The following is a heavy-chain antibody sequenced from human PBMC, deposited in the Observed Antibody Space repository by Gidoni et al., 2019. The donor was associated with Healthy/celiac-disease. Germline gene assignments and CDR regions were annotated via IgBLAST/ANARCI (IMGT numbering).Heavy chain of an antibody. CDR1: GGTCRSYP. CDR2: ISPILGIA. CDR3: ASFSSGYYPPLYRAD. Sequence: QVQLVQSGAEVKRPGSAVKVSCTASGGTCRSYPISWVRQAPGQGLEWMGRISPILGIANYAQKFQGRVTITADKSTSTAYMELSSLRSEYTAVYYCASFSSGYYPPLYRADWGQGTLVTVSS. V-gene: IGHV1-69*02. J-gene: IGHJ4*02. D-gene: IGHD3-22*01.